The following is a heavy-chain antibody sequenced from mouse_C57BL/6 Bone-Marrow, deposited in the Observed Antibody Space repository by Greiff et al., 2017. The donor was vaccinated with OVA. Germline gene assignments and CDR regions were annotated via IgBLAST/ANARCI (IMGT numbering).Heavy chain of an antibody. D-gene: IGHD2-3*01. CDR1: GYAFSSSW. Sequence: QVQLQQSGPELVKPGASVKISCKASGYAFSSSWMNWVKQRPGKGLEWIGRIYPGAGDTNYNGKFKGKATLTADKSSSTAYMQLSSLTSEDSAVYFCARDGYSLAYWGQGTLVTVSA. J-gene: IGHJ3*01. CDR3: ARDGYSLAY. CDR2: IYPGAGDT. V-gene: IGHV1-82*01.